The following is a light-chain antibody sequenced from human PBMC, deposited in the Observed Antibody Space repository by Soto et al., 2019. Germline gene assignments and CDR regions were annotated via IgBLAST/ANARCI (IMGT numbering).Light chain of an antibody. CDR2: RDN. CDR3: AAWDDNLSGGV. V-gene: IGLV1-47*01. Sequence: QSVLTQPPSASGTPGQRLTISCSGSSSNIGSNYVYWYQQVPGTAPKLLIYRDNQRPSGVPDRFSGSRSGASASLAITGLRSEDEADYYCAAWDDNLSGGVFGGGTKLTV. J-gene: IGLJ3*02. CDR1: SSNIGSNY.